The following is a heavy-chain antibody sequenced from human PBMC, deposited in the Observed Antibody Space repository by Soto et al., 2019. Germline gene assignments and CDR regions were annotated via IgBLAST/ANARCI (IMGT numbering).Heavy chain of an antibody. J-gene: IGHJ4*02. D-gene: IGHD2-15*01. V-gene: IGHV3-30*18. CDR2: ISHDGSNA. CDR3: AKDRGGDCSDNACYFGGDY. Sequence: PGGSLRLSCAASGFTFRYYGMHWVRQAPGKWLECVAVISHDGSNAFYADSVKGRFTISRDNSKNMLYLQMNSLKPEDTAVYYCAKDRGGDCSDNACYFGGDYWGRGXLVTVTS. CDR1: GFTFRYYG.